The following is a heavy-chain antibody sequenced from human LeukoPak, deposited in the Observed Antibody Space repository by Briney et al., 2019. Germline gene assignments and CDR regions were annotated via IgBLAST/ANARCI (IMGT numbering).Heavy chain of an antibody. D-gene: IGHD5-12*01. Sequence: APVKVSCKASGYTFTGYYMHWVRQAPGEGLEWMGWIHPNSGGTSYAQQFQGRVTMTRDTSISTVYLELSWLRSDDTAVYYCVREWEISGYDCFDYWGQGTLVSVSS. CDR3: VREWEISGYDCFDY. CDR2: IHPNSGGT. J-gene: IGHJ4*02. CDR1: GYTFTGYY. V-gene: IGHV1-2*02.